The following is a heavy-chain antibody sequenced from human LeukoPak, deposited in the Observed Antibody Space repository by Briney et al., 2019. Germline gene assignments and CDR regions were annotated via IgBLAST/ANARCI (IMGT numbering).Heavy chain of an antibody. CDR3: ARGEGGYDSPFDY. CDR2: IYHSGST. V-gene: IGHV4-30-2*01. CDR1: GGSISSGGYS. Sequence: SETLSLTCAVSGGSISSGGYSWSWIRPPPGKGLEWIGYIYHSGSTYYNPSLKSRVTISVDRSKNQFSLKLSSVTAADTAVYYCARGEGGYDSPFDYWGQGTLVTVSS. D-gene: IGHD5-12*01. J-gene: IGHJ4*02.